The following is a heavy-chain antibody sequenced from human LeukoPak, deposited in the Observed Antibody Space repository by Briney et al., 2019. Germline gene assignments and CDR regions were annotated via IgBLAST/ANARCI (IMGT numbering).Heavy chain of an antibody. CDR2: ISGSGGST. V-gene: IGHV3-23*01. CDR3: AKNLAMIVVNDAFDI. Sequence: PGGSLRLSCAASGFTFSSYAMSWVRQAPGKGLEWVSAISGSGGSTYYADSVKGRFTISRANSKNTLYLQMSSLRAEDTAVYYCAKNLAMIVVNDAFDIWDQGTMVTVSS. D-gene: IGHD3-22*01. J-gene: IGHJ3*02. CDR1: GFTFSSYA.